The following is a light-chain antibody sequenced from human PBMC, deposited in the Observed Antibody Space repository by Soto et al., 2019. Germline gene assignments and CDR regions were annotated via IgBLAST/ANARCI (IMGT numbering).Light chain of an antibody. V-gene: IGLV1-40*01. CDR2: DNS. Sequence: QSVLTQPPSVSGAPGQRVTISCTGSSSNIGVGYDVHWYQQLPGTAPKLLIHDNSNRPSGVPDRFSVSMSGNSASLAITGLPAEDEADYYGQSYDHSLSGSVVFGGGTKLTVL. J-gene: IGLJ2*01. CDR3: QSYDHSLSGSVV. CDR1: SSNIGVGYD.